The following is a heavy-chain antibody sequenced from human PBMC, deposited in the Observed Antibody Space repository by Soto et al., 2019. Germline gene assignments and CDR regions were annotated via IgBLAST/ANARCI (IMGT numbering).Heavy chain of an antibody. J-gene: IGHJ4*02. CDR1: GFTFSSYA. CDR3: ANLYSSSYFDY. CDR2: ISGSGGST. V-gene: IGHV3-23*01. D-gene: IGHD6-6*01. Sequence: GESLKISCAASGFTFSSYAMSWVRQAPGKGLEWVSAISGSGGSTYYADSVKGRFTISRDNSKNTLYLQMNSLRAEDTAVYYCANLYSSSYFDYWGQGTLVTVSS.